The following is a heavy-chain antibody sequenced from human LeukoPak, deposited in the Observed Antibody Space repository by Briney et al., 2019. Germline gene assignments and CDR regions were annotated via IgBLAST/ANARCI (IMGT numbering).Heavy chain of an antibody. V-gene: IGHV4-39*01. CDR2: IYYSGRT. CDR1: GGSISSTTCY. D-gene: IGHD3-10*01. Sequence: PSETLSLTCTVSGGSISSTTCYWGWLRQPPGKGLEWIGSIYYSGRTYYNPSLKSRVTISVDTSKNQFSLKLSSVTAADTAVYFCARQRGWFGEWAFDSWGQGTLVTVSS. CDR3: ARQRGWFGEWAFDS. J-gene: IGHJ4*02.